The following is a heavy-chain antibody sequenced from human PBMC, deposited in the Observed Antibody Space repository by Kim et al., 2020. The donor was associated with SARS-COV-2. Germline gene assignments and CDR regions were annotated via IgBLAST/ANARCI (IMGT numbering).Heavy chain of an antibody. CDR3: ARHLSITMVRAYYFDY. J-gene: IGHJ4*02. CDR1: GGSISSSSYY. V-gene: IGHV4-39*01. Sequence: SETLSLTCTVSGGSISSSSYYWGWIRQPPGKGLEWIGSIYYSGSTYYNPSLKSRVTISVDTSKNQFSLKLSSVTAADTAVYYCARHLSITMVRAYYFDYWGQGTLVTVSS. CDR2: IYYSGST. D-gene: IGHD3-10*01.